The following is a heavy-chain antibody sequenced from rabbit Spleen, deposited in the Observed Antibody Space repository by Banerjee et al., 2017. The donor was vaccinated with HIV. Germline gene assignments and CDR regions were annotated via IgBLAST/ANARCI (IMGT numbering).Heavy chain of an antibody. CDR3: TRQSDL. Sequence: QSLEESGGDLVKPGASLTLTCTASGFSFSTSYYMCWVRQAPGQGLECIACIYGDRSGSTYYANWAKGRFTISRTSSTTVTLQMTSLTAADTATYFCTRQSDLWGPGTLVTVS. D-gene: IGHD3-3*01. J-gene: IGHJ4*01. CDR2: IYGDRSGST. V-gene: IGHV1S40*01. CDR1: GFSFSTSYY.